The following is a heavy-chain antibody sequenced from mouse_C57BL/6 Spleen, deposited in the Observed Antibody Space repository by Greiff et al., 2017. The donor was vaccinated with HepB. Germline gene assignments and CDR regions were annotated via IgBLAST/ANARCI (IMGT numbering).Heavy chain of an antibody. CDR3: ARSRALYWYFDV. D-gene: IGHD3-3*01. CDR2: INPSNGGT. CDR1: GYTFTSYW. V-gene: IGHV1-53*01. Sequence: QVQLQQSGTELVKPGASVKLSCKASGYTFTSYWMHWVKQRPGQGLEWIGNINPSNGGTNYNEKFKSKATLTVDKSASTAYMQLSSLTSEDSAVYYCARSRALYWYFDVWGTGTTVTVSS. J-gene: IGHJ1*03.